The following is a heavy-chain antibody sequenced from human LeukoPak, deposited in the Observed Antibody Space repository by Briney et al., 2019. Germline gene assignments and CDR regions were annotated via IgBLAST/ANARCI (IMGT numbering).Heavy chain of an antibody. CDR1: GGSVSSGNYY. CDR3: TQGGELMNY. V-gene: IGHV4-61*02. CDR2: IYTSGST. Sequence: PSETLSLTCTVSGGSVSSGNYYWTWIRQPAGKGLECIGRIYTSGSTNYNPSLKSRVTISIDASKNQFSLRLNSVTAADTAVYYCTQGGELMNYWGQGTLVTVSS. J-gene: IGHJ4*02. D-gene: IGHD1-26*01.